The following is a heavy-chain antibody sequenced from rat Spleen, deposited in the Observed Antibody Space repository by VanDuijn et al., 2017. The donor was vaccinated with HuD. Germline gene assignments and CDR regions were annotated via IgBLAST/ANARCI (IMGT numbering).Heavy chain of an antibody. V-gene: IGHV5-46*01. CDR3: AKVLSGSFDY. D-gene: IGHD5-1*01. J-gene: IGHJ2*01. Sequence: EVQLVESGGGLVQPGRSLKLSCAASGFTFSSFPMAWVRQAPKKGLEWVATISSDGGRNFYRDSVKGRFTISRDNAKSTLYLQMNSLRSEDTATYYCAKVLSGSFDYWGQGVMVTVSS. CDR2: ISSDGGRN. CDR1: GFTFSSFP.